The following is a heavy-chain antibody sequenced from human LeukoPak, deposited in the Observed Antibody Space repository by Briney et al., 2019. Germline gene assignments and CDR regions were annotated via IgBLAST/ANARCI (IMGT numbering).Heavy chain of an antibody. CDR1: GFTVSSYG. CDR3: VRDRAEGRAWVEFDP. Sequence: GGPLRLSCAASGFTVSSYGMRWVRQAPGKGPEWVSLVYSDGVTRYADSVQGRFTISRDNSKNTVYLQMNNLRVEDTAVYHCVRDRAEGRAWVEFDPWGQGILVTVSS. V-gene: IGHV3-66*02. CDR2: VYSDGVT. J-gene: IGHJ5*02.